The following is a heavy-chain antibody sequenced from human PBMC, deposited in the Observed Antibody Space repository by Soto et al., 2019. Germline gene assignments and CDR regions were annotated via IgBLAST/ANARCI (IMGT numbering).Heavy chain of an antibody. CDR3: ARVSAVASHPLPGHYYYYYGMDV. CDR1: GFTFSSYW. V-gene: IGHV3-7*01. J-gene: IGHJ6*02. CDR2: IKQDGSEK. Sequence: HPGGSLRLSCVASGFTFSSYWMTWVRQAPGQGLEWVANIKQDGSEKYCADSVMGRFTISRDNAKNSLYLQMNSLRAEDTAIYYCARVSAVASHPLPGHYYYYYGMDVWGQGTTVTVSS. D-gene: IGHD6-19*01.